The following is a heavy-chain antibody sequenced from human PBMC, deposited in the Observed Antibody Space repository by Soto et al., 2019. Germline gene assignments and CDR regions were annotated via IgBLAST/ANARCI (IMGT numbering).Heavy chain of an antibody. CDR3: ARSQTTVTSYDY. CDR2: IYYSGST. CDR1: GGSISSSSYY. J-gene: IGHJ4*02. D-gene: IGHD4-17*01. Sequence: SETLSLTCTVSGGSISSSSYYWGWIRQPPGRGLEWIGSIYYSGSTYYNPSLKSRVTISVDTSKNQFSLKLSSVTAADTAVYYCARSQTTVTSYDYWGQGTLVTVSS. V-gene: IGHV4-39*07.